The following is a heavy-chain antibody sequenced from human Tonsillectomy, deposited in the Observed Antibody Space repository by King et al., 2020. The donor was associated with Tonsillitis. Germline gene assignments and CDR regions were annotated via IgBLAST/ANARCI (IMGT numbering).Heavy chain of an antibody. V-gene: IGHV4-61*02. CDR3: ARGHYDFWSGQGPARPNYYYYYMDV. CDR1: GGSISSGSYY. Sequence: VQLQESGPGLVKPSQTLSLTCTVSGGSISSGSYYWSWIRQPAGKGLEWIGRIYTSGSTNYNPSLKSRFTMSVDTSKNQFSLKLSSVTAADTAVYYCARGHYDFWSGQGPARPNYYYYYMDVWGKGTTVTVSS. J-gene: IGHJ6*03. D-gene: IGHD3-3*01. CDR2: IYTSGST.